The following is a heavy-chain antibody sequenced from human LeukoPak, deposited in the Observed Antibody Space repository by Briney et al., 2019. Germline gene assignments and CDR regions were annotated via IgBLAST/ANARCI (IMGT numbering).Heavy chain of an antibody. V-gene: IGHV3-30*03. J-gene: IGHJ3*02. CDR2: ISYHGGNK. CDR1: GFTFSSYA. D-gene: IGHD3-9*01. CDR3: ARASSKQLAGYLPDGFDI. Sequence: GGSLRLSCAASGFTFSSYAIHWVRQAPGKGLEWVAVISYHGGNKYYADSVKGRFTISRDNSKNTLFLQMNSLRAEDTAVYYCARASSKQLAGYLPDGFDIWGQGTMVTVSS.